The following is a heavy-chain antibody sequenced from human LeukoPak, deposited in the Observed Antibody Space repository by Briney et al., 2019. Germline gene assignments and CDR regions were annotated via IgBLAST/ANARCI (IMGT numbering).Heavy chain of an antibody. CDR1: GFTFSSYG. D-gene: IGHD5-24*01. CDR3: ANSVNGYTAGFDY. J-gene: IGHJ4*02. Sequence: PGGSLRLSCAASGFTFSSYGMHWVRQAPGKGLEWVAFIRYDGSNKYYADSVKGRFTISRDNSKNTLYLQMNSLRAEDTAVYYCANSVNGYTAGFDYWGQGTLVTVSS. V-gene: IGHV3-30*02. CDR2: IRYDGSNK.